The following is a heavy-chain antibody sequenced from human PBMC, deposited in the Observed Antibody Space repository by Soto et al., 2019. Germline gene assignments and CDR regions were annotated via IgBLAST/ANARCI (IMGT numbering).Heavy chain of an antibody. D-gene: IGHD6-19*01. CDR1: GGSFSRYY. V-gene: IGHV4-34*01. CDR2: IYYSGST. J-gene: IGHJ4*02. CDR3: ASTAHSSGWYSGGFDY. Sequence: SETLSLTCAVYGGSFSRYYWTWIRQPPGTGLEWIGNIYYSGSTNYNPSLKSRVTISVDTSKNQFSLKLSSVTAADTAVYYCASTAHSSGWYSGGFDYWGQGTLVTVSS.